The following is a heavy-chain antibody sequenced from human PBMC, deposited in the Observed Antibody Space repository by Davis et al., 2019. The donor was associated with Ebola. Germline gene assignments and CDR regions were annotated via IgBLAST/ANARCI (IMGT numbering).Heavy chain of an antibody. CDR2: INDDGSTT. CDR1: GFTFSRYW. Sequence: GEPLKISCAASGFTFSRYWMHWVRQAPGKGLVWVSRINDDGSTTSHADYVKGRFTISRDNAKNTLYLQMKSLRAEDTAMYYCTRGGLEPVDYWGQGTLVTVST. D-gene: IGHD1-1*01. J-gene: IGHJ4*02. V-gene: IGHV3-74*01. CDR3: TRGGLEPVDY.